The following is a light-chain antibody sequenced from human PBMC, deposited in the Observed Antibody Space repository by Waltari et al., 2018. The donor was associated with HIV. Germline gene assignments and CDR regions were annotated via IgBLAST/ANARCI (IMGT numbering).Light chain of an antibody. CDR2: DVN. Sequence: QSALTQPRSVSGSPGQSVTVSCTGTSSDVGGYNYVSWYQQHPGKAPKLMLYDVNKRPSGVPDRFAGSKSGNTASLTISGLQAEDEADYYCCSYAGNYTLVFGGGTKLTVL. V-gene: IGLV2-11*01. J-gene: IGLJ2*01. CDR1: SSDVGGYNY. CDR3: CSYAGNYTLV.